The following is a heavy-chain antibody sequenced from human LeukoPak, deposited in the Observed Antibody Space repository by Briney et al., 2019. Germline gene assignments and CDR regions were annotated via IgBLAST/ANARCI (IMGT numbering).Heavy chain of an antibody. CDR1: GGTFSSYA. V-gene: IGHV1-69*04. Sequence: GASVKVSCKASGGTFSSYAISWVRQAPGQGLEWMGRIIPILHIANYAQKFQGRVTITADKSTSTAYMELSSLRSEDTAVYYCAREVYSGYDRVGGYYFDYWGQGTLVTVSS. J-gene: IGHJ4*02. CDR2: IIPILHIA. D-gene: IGHD5-12*01. CDR3: AREVYSGYDRVGGYYFDY.